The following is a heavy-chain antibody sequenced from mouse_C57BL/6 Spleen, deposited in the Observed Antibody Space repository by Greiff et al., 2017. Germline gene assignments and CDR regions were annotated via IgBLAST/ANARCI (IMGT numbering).Heavy chain of an antibody. V-gene: IGHV5-6*01. CDR3: ARGPHYGSSYVWYFDV. J-gene: IGHJ1*03. D-gene: IGHD1-1*01. CDR1: GFTFSSYG. Sequence: EVQLQESGGDLVKPGGSLKLSCAASGFTFSSYGMSWVRQTPDKRLEWVATISSGGSYTYYPDSVKGRFTISRDNAKNTLYLQMSSLKSEDTAMYYCARGPHYGSSYVWYFDVWGTGTTVTVSS. CDR2: ISSGGSYT.